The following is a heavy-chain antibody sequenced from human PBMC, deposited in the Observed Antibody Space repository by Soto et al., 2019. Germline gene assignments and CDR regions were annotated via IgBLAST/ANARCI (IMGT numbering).Heavy chain of an antibody. CDR3: ARQLRYFDRQIDWFDP. CDR1: GYTFTSYG. Sequence: QVQLVQSGAEVKKPGASVKVSCKASGYTFTSYGISWVRQAPGQGLERMGWISAYNGNTNYAQKLQGRVTTTTDTSTSIAYMELRSLRSDDTAVYYCARQLRYFDRQIDWFDPWGQGTLVTVSS. V-gene: IGHV1-18*04. D-gene: IGHD3-9*01. CDR2: ISAYNGNT. J-gene: IGHJ5*02.